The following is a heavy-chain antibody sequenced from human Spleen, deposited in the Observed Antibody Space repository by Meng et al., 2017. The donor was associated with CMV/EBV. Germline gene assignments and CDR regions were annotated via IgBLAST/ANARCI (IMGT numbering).Heavy chain of an antibody. J-gene: IGHJ4*02. CDR2: INHSGST. CDR1: GGSFSGYY. CDR3: ARRKGYDLNPFDY. Sequence: QVQLQQWGAGLLQSSETLSLTCAVYGGSFSGYYWSWIRQPPGKGLEWIGEINHSGSTNYNPSLKSRVTISVDTSKNQFSLKLSSVTAADTAVYYCARRKGYDLNPFDYWGQGTLVTVSS. V-gene: IGHV4-34*01. D-gene: IGHD1-14*01.